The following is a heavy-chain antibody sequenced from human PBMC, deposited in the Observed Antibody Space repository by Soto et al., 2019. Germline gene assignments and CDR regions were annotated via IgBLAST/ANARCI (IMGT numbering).Heavy chain of an antibody. CDR3: TRAKDSSGYYHAFDI. CDR1: GVTFGDYA. J-gene: IGHJ3*02. CDR2: IRSKAYGGTT. V-gene: IGHV3-49*03. Sequence: QTGGSLGLSGTASGVTFGDYAISWFRQAPGKGLEWVGFIRSKAYGGTTEYAASVKGRFTISRDDSKSIAYLQMNSLKTEDTAVYYCTRAKDSSGYYHAFDIWGQGTMVTVSS. D-gene: IGHD3-22*01.